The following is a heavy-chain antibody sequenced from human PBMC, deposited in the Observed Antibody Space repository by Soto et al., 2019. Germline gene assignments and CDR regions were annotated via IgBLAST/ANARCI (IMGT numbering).Heavy chain of an antibody. CDR3: ATTSGHYSSAWQPLDV. CDR1: GYTFTAYH. V-gene: IGHV1-2*02. CDR2: INPYNGAT. Sequence: QVQLVQSGAEVKKPGASVKVSCKASGYTFTAYHVHWVRQAPGQGLEWMAWINPYNGATNYAQRFQDRVTLTSDTSISTAYMEINKLTSDDAAVYYCATTSGHYSSAWQPLDVWGRGTTVTVSS. D-gene: IGHD6-19*01. J-gene: IGHJ6*02.